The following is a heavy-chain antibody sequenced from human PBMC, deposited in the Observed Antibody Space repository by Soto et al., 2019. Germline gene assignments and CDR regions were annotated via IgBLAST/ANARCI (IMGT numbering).Heavy chain of an antibody. CDR2: ISAYNGNT. CDR3: EGATHPRGYIGYDYLIKHAYGDYYFDY. D-gene: IGHD5-12*01. J-gene: IGHJ4*02. CDR1: GYTYTSYG. V-gene: IGHV1-18*01. Sequence: ASVTVSCKGSGYTYTSYGIIWVRQAPGQGLEWMGWISAYNGNTNYAQKLQGRVTMTTDTSTSTAYMELSSLRSEDTAVYYCEGATHPRGYIGYDYLIKHAYGDYYFDYWGQGTLVTVSS.